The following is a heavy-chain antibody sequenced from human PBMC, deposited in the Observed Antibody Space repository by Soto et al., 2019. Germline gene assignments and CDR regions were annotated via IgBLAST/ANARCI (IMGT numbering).Heavy chain of an antibody. CDR1: GGSISSGGYS. J-gene: IGHJ4*02. V-gene: IGHV4-61*08. CDR2: IHYSGST. CDR3: TRGGDPYKTGH. D-gene: IGHD2-21*01. Sequence: ETLSLTCTVSGGSISSGGYSWSWIRQPPGKGLEWLGFIHYSGSTNYNPSLKGRVTMSVDTSKNQFSLKLTSVNTADTAIYYCTRGGDPYKTGHWGQGTLVTVSS.